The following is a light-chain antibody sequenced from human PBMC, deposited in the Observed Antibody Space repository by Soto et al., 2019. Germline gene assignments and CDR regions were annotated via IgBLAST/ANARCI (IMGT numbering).Light chain of an antibody. CDR3: SSYTSSSTLV. J-gene: IGLJ7*01. CDR1: GSDVGGYKY. CDR2: EVS. V-gene: IGLV2-14*01. Sequence: QSALTQPASVSGSPGQSITISCTGIGSDVGGYKYVSWYQHQSGKAPKLIIYEVSNRPSGVSNRFSGSKSGNTASLTISGLQAEDEADYYCSSYTSSSTLVFGGGTQLTVL.